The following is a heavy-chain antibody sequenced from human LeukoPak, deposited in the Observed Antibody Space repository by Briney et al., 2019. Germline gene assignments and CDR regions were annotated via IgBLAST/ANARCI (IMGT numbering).Heavy chain of an antibody. CDR1: GGSFSGYY. Sequence: PSETLSLTCAVYGGSFSGYYWSWIRQPPGKGLEWIGEINHSGSTNYNPSLKSRVTISVDRSKNQFSLKLSSVTAADTAVYYCARGDLWFGESYFDYWGQGTLVTVSS. V-gene: IGHV4-34*01. CDR2: INHSGST. J-gene: IGHJ4*02. CDR3: ARGDLWFGESYFDY. D-gene: IGHD3-10*01.